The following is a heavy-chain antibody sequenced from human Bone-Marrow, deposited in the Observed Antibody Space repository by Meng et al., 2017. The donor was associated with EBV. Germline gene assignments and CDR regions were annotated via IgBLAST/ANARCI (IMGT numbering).Heavy chain of an antibody. V-gene: IGHV1-18*01. J-gene: IGHJ4*02. CDR2: ISAYNGNT. CDR3: ARDDYDFWSGYLFDY. D-gene: IGHD3-3*01. Sequence: QVQVAQFGASVKKPWASVEGSRKASGYTFTSYGISWVRQAPGQGLEWMGWISAYNGNTNYAQTLQGRVTMTTDTSTSTAYMELRSLRSDDTAVYYCARDDYDFWSGYLFDYWGQGTLVTVSS. CDR1: GYTFTSYG.